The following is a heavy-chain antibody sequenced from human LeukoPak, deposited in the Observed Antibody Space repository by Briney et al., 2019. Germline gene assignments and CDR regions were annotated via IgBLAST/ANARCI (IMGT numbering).Heavy chain of an antibody. Sequence: SETLSFTCTVSGGSISGGDYYWSWIRQPPGKGLEWIGYIYYSGSTYYNPSLKSRVTISVDTSKNQFSLKLSSVTAADTAVYYCARGRYCSSTSCYPYYYYGMDVWGKGTTVTVSS. CDR3: ARGRYCSSTSCYPYYYYGMDV. CDR2: IYYSGST. J-gene: IGHJ6*04. D-gene: IGHD2-2*01. V-gene: IGHV4-30-4*01. CDR1: GGSISGGDYY.